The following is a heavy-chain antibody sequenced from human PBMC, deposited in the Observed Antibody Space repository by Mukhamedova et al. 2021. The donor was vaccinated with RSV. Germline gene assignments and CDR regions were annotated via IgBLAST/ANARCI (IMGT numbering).Heavy chain of an antibody. D-gene: IGHD3-22*01. V-gene: IGHV3-11*01. CDR3: ARAISPERNYYDSSGYYDFDY. Sequence: EWVSYISSSGSTIYYADSVKGRFTISRDNAKNSLYLQMNSLRAEDTAVYYCARAISPERNYYDSSGYYDFDYWGQGTLVTVSS. CDR2: ISSSGSTI. J-gene: IGHJ4*02.